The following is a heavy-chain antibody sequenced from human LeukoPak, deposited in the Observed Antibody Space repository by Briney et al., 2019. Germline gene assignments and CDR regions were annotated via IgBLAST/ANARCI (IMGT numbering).Heavy chain of an antibody. V-gene: IGHV3-23*01. CDR3: ATHNLLAGPHDY. D-gene: IGHD1-14*01. Sequence: GGSLRLSCAASGFTFGRYAMSWVRQAPGKALEWVSAISASDGRTYYADAVKGRFTVSRDNSQNTMYLQLNSLKAEDTAVCYCATHNLLAGPHDYWGQGTLVTVSS. CDR1: GFTFGRYA. J-gene: IGHJ4*02. CDR2: ISASDGRT.